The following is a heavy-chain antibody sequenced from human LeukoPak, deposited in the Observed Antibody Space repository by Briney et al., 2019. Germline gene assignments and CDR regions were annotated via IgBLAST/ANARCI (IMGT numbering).Heavy chain of an antibody. Sequence: GGSLRLSCAASGFTFSSYGMHWVRQAPGKGLEWVAFIRYDGSNKYYADSVKGRFTISRDNPKNTLYLQMNSLRAEDTAVYYCAKDSLIAAPQLGGSDFDYWGQGTLVTVSS. D-gene: IGHD6-6*01. J-gene: IGHJ4*02. V-gene: IGHV3-30*02. CDR3: AKDSLIAAPQLGGSDFDY. CDR1: GFTFSSYG. CDR2: IRYDGSNK.